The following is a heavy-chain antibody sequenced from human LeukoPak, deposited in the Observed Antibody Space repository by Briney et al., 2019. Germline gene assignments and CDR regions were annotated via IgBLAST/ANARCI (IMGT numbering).Heavy chain of an antibody. D-gene: IGHD5-24*01. CDR3: ARTLLKGDGWFDP. J-gene: IGHJ5*02. CDR1: GYTFTSFA. V-gene: IGHV1-3*01. CDR2: INAGNGNT. Sequence: ASVKVSCKASGYTFTSFAVHWVRQAPGQRLEWMGWINAGNGNTKYSQKFQGRVTITRDTSASTAYMELSSLRSEDTAVYYCARTLLKGDGWFDPWGQGTLVTVSS.